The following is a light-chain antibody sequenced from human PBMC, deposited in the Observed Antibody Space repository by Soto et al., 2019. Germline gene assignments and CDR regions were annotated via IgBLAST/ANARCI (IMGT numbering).Light chain of an antibody. CDR3: SSYTSTSTLV. Sequence: QSALTQPASVSGFLGQSITISCTGTSNDVGAYNYVSWYQQHPGKAPKLMIYEVSSRPSGVSSRFSGSKSGNTASLTISGLQVEDEADYYCSSYTSTSTLVFGGGTKLTVL. V-gene: IGLV2-14*01. CDR2: EVS. CDR1: SNDVGAYNY. J-gene: IGLJ2*01.